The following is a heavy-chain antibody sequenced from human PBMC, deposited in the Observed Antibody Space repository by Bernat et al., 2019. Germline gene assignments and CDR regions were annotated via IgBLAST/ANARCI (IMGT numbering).Heavy chain of an antibody. V-gene: IGHV4-4*02. CDR2: IYHSGST. CDR3: ARVIAVAGREDAFDI. Sequence: QVQLQESGPGLVKPSGTLSLTCAVSGGSISSSNWWSWVRQPPGKGLEWIGEIYHSGSTNYNPSLKSRVTISVDKSKNPFSLKLSSVTAADTAVYYGARVIAVAGREDAFDIWGQGTMVTVSS. J-gene: IGHJ3*02. D-gene: IGHD6-19*01. CDR1: GGSISSSNW.